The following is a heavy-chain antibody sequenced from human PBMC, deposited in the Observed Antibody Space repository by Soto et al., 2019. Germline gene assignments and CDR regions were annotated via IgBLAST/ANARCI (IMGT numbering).Heavy chain of an antibody. D-gene: IGHD6-19*01. V-gene: IGHV3-7*01. CDR1: GFRFSNYW. J-gene: IGHJ4*02. CDR3: ARGGATVAGTGEN. CDR2: IKQDGSET. Sequence: ELQLVESGGGLVQPGGSPRLSCVVSGFRFSNYWMSWVRQAPGKGLEWVANIKQDGSETYYVDSVKGRFTISRDNAKNSLYLQLTRLRGEVTAVYYCARGGATVAGTGENWGQGTLVIVSS.